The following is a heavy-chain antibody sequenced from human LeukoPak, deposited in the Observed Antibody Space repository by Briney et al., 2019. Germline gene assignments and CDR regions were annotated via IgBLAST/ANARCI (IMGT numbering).Heavy chain of an antibody. D-gene: IGHD5/OR15-5a*01. J-gene: IGHJ3*02. CDR2: IHRSSGST. CDR1: GFTFTNYN. CDR3: ARGLAWDAFDI. V-gene: IGHV3-21*01. Sequence: PGGSLRLSCAASGFTFTNYNMNWVRQAPGKVLECVSSIHRSSGSTYYADSLKGRFTISRDNAKNSLYLQMSSLRAEDTAVYYCARGLAWDAFDIWGQGTMVTVSS.